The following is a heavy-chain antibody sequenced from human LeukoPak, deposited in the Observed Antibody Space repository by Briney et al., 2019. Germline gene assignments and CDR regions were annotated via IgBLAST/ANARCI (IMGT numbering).Heavy chain of an antibody. CDR2: INQDGSEI. Sequence: GGSLRLSCAASRFTFSNYWVTWVRQAPGKGLEWVGNINQDGSEINYVNSVKGRFTISRDNAENSLYVQMNSLRAEDTAIYYCARDRHINSWSNDRFDYWGQGALVTVSS. CDR3: ARDRHINSWSNDRFDY. J-gene: IGHJ4*02. CDR1: RFTFSNYW. D-gene: IGHD6-13*01. V-gene: IGHV3-7*01.